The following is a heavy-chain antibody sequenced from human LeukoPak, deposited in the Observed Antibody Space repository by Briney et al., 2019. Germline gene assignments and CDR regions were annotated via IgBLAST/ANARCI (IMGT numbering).Heavy chain of an antibody. D-gene: IGHD3-22*01. Sequence: SETLSLTCAVSGGSISSNNWWGWVRQPPGKGLEWIGFIYHTGSSNYNPSLKSRVTISVDTSKNQVSLNLRSVTAADTAVYYCARVNRDTSGYYHVYFDYWGQGTLVSVSS. CDR1: GGSISSNNW. CDR3: ARVNRDTSGYYHVYFDY. V-gene: IGHV4-4*02. CDR2: IYHTGSS. J-gene: IGHJ4*02.